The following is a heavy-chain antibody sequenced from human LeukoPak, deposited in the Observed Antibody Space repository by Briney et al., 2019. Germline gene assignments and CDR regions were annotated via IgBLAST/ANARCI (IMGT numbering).Heavy chain of an antibody. V-gene: IGHV5-51*01. J-gene: IGHJ4*02. D-gene: IGHD3-22*01. CDR2: IYPGDSDS. Sequence: GESLKISCKGSVYSFTRYWIGWVRQMPGKGLEWMGIIYPGDSDSRYSPSFQGQVTISADKSISTTYLQWSSLKASDTAMYYCATLYSSASYFDYWGQGTLVTVSS. CDR3: ATLYSSASYFDY. CDR1: VYSFTRYW.